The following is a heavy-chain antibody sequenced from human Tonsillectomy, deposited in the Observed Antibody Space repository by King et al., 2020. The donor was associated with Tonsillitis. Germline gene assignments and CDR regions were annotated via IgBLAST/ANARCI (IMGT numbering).Heavy chain of an antibody. V-gene: IGHV3-7*01. CDR1: GFTFIDYW. CDR2: IKHDASER. D-gene: IGHD6-6*01. Sequence: VQLVESGGGLVQPGGSLRLSCAASGFTFIDYWMSWVRQAPGKGLEWVANIKHDASERHYVDSVKGRFTISRDNANNSLYLQINSLRAEDTALYYCARAPYTSSPSPFDYWGQGTLVTVSS. CDR3: ARAPYTSSPSPFDY. J-gene: IGHJ4*02.